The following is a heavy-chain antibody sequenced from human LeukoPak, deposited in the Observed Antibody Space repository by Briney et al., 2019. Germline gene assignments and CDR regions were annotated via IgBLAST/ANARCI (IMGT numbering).Heavy chain of an antibody. CDR2: IKSKSDGGTT. V-gene: IGHV3-15*01. Sequence: PGGSLRLSCGASGFIFSNAWMSWVRQAPGKGLEWVGRIKSKSDGGTTDYAAPVKGRFTISRDDSKNTLYLQMNSLKTEDTAVYYCITFSMIVVVITDWGQGTLVTVSS. CDR1: GFIFSNAW. J-gene: IGHJ4*02. D-gene: IGHD3-22*01. CDR3: ITFSMIVVVITD.